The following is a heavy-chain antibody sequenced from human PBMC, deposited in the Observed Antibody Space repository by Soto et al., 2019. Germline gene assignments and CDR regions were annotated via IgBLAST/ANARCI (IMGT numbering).Heavy chain of an antibody. V-gene: IGHV1-69*12. CDR3: ASHTGSSPEGRYYYGMDV. Sequence: QVQLVQSGAEVKKPGSSVKVSCKASGGTFSSYAISWVRQAPGQGLEWMGGIIPIFGTADYAQTFQGRVTITADESTSTAYMELSSLRSEDTAVYYCASHTGSSPEGRYYYGMDVWGQGTTVTVPS. J-gene: IGHJ6*02. CDR1: GGTFSSYA. CDR2: IIPIFGTA. D-gene: IGHD1-26*01.